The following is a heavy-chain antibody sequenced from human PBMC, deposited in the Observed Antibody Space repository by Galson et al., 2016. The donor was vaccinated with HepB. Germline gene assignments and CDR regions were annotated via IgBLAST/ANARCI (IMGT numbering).Heavy chain of an antibody. J-gene: IGHJ4*02. D-gene: IGHD6-19*01. V-gene: IGHV3-53*01. CDR3: AREDPNIAVAALDY. CDR2: SYGDGRT. CDR1: GLPVSNDY. Sequence: SLRLSCAAYGLPVSNDYMSWVRQAPGKGLKWVSVSYGDGRTYYAESVKGRFTISRDNSKNTLYLQLNSLRAEDTAVYYCAREDPNIAVAALDYWGQGTLVTVSS.